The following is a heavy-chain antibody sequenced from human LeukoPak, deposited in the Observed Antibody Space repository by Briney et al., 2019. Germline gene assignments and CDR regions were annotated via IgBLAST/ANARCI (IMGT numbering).Heavy chain of an antibody. V-gene: IGHV4-61*01. D-gene: IGHD6-19*01. CDR3: ARVNPSGWAVGDAFDI. CDR2: IYYSGST. CDR1: GGSISNDTYY. Sequence: SETLSLTCIVSGGSISNDTYYWSWIRQPPGKGLEWIGYIYYSGSTNYNPSLKSRVTISVDTSKNQFSLKLSSVTAADTAAYYCARVNPSGWAVGDAFDIWGQGTMVTVSS. J-gene: IGHJ3*02.